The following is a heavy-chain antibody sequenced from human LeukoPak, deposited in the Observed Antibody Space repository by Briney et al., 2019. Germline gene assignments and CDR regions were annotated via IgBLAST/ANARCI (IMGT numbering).Heavy chain of an antibody. D-gene: IGHD6-13*01. CDR1: GFTFSGYW. V-gene: IGHV3-7*01. CDR2: IRQDGSEK. CDR3: ARDGTAAGLYFDL. Sequence: PGGSLRLSCAASGFTFSGYWMSWVRQAPGKGLEWVANIRQDGSEKTYVDSVKGRFTISRDNTKNSLSLQVNSLRVEDTAVYYCARDGTAAGLYFDLWGQGTLVTVSS. J-gene: IGHJ4*01.